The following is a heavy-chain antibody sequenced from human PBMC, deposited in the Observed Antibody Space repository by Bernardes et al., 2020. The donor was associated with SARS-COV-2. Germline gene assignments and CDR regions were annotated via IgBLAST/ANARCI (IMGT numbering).Heavy chain of an antibody. CDR1: GYTFTSYG. CDR3: ARQISATYVCDL. D-gene: IGHD3-16*01. J-gene: IGHJ4*02. Sequence: AAAQVSCKTSGYTFTSYGLSWVRQAPGQGPEWMGWISATNDTTTYAQKFQGRVTMTTDTPTSTAYMELRSLRSDDTAVYYCARQISATYVCDLWGKGTLVNVSS. CDR2: ISATNDTT. V-gene: IGHV1-18*01.